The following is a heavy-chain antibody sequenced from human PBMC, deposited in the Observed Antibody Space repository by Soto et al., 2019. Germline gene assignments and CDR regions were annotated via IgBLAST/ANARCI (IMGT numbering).Heavy chain of an antibody. CDR2: IWYDGSNK. J-gene: IGHJ4*02. CDR1: GFTFSSYG. D-gene: IGHD3-22*01. Sequence: GGSLRLSCAASGFTFSSYGMHWVRQAPGKGLEWVAVIWYDGSNKYYADSVKGRFTISRDNSKNTLYLQMNSLRAEDTAVYYCARYLEYDSSGYYPDYWGQGTLVTVSS. CDR3: ARYLEYDSSGYYPDY. V-gene: IGHV3-33*01.